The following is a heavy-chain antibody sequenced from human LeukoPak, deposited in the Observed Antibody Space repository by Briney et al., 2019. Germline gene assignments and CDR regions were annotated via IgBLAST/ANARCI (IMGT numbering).Heavy chain of an antibody. V-gene: IGHV3-30*18. CDR3: AKDITMIVGGDY. CDR1: GFTFSSYG. Sequence: PGGSLRLSCAASGFTFSSYGMHWVRQAPGKGLEWVAVISYNGSNKYYADSVKGRFTISRDNSKNTLYLQMNSLRAEDTAVYYYAKDITMIVGGDYWGQGTLVTVSS. J-gene: IGHJ4*02. CDR2: ISYNGSNK. D-gene: IGHD3-22*01.